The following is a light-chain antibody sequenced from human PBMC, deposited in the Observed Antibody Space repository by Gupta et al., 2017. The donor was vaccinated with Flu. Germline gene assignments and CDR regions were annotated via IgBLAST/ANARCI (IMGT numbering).Light chain of an antibody. Sequence: QSALTQPPSASGSPGQSVTISRTGTNSDVGGYNYVSWYQQHPGKVPKLMIYEDSKRPSGVPDRFSGSKSGNTASLTVSGLQAEDEADYYCSSYAGSNYVVFGGGTKLTVL. CDR2: EDS. V-gene: IGLV2-8*01. J-gene: IGLJ2*01. CDR3: SSYAGSNYVV. CDR1: NSDVGGYNY.